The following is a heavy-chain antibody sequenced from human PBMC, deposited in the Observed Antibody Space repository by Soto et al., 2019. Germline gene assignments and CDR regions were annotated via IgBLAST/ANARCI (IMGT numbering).Heavy chain of an antibody. CDR3: ARGRNWFDP. V-gene: IGHV4-39*01. J-gene: IGHJ5*02. Sequence: QLQLQESGPGLVKPSETLSLTCTVSGGSISSSSYYWGWIRQPPGQGLEWIGSIYYSGSTYYNPSLKSRVTISVDTSKNQFSLKLSSVTAADTAVYYCARGRNWFDPWGQGTLVTVSS. CDR2: IYYSGST. CDR1: GGSISSSSYY.